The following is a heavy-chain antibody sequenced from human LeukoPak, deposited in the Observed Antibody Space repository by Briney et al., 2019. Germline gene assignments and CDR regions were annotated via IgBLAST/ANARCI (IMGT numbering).Heavy chain of an antibody. V-gene: IGHV4-59*08. CDR2: INYSGTT. Sequence: SETLSLTCTVSGGSISSYYWSWIRQPPGKGLGWIGYINYSGTTNYNPSLKSRVTISVDTSKNQFSLKLSSVTAADTAVYYCARHDSTGYYIFDYWGQGSLVTVSS. D-gene: IGHD3-22*01. J-gene: IGHJ4*02. CDR1: GGSISSYY. CDR3: ARHDSTGYYIFDY.